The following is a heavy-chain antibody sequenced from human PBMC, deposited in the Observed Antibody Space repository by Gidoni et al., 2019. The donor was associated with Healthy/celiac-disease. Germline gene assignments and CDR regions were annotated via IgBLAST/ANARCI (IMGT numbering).Heavy chain of an antibody. J-gene: IGHJ4*02. CDR3: AKGGSGMTFDY. CDR1: GFPFSSSG. CDR2: ISDDGSNK. D-gene: IGHD2-15*01. V-gene: IGHV3-30*18. Sequence: QVQLVESGGGVVQPGRSLRLSCAASGFPFSSSGMHWVRQAPGKGLEWVAVISDDGSNKYEADSVKGRFTISRDNSKNTLYLQMNSLRAEDTAVYYCAKGGSGMTFDYWGQGTLVTVSS.